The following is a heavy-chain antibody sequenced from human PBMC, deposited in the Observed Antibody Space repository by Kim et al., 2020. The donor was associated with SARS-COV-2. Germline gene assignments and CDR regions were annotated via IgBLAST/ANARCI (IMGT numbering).Heavy chain of an antibody. Sequence: SETLSLTCAVYGGSFSGYYWSWIRQPPGKGLEWIGEINHSGSTNYNPSLKSRVTISVDTSKNQFSLKLSSVTAADTAVYYCARGDIVVVVAATRRGPYYYYGMDVWGQGTTVTVSS. CDR1: GGSFSGYY. D-gene: IGHD2-15*01. J-gene: IGHJ6*02. V-gene: IGHV4-34*01. CDR3: ARGDIVVVVAATRRGPYYYYGMDV. CDR2: INHSGST.